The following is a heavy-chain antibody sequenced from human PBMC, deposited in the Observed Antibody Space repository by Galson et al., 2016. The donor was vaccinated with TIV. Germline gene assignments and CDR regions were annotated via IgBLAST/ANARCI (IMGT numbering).Heavy chain of an antibody. J-gene: IGHJ6*02. CDR2: INPKSGDT. Sequence: SVKVSCKVSGDSLNELVMHWVRQAPGQGLEWMGWINPKSGDTSYEQKFQDWVNMTRDMSISTVYMELRRLRSDDTAVYYCARIVYGSSDLDVWGQGTTVTVSS. D-gene: IGHD4-17*01. CDR3: ARIVYGSSDLDV. V-gene: IGHV1-2*04. CDR1: GDSLNELV.